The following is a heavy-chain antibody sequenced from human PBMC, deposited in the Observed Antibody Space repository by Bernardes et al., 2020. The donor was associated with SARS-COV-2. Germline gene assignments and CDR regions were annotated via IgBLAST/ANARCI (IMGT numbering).Heavy chain of an antibody. D-gene: IGHD6-19*01. Sequence: SETLSLTCSVSGDSINSASYRWGWIRQAPGKGLEWIGYIYYSGSTYYNPSLKSRVTISVDTSKNQFSLKLSSVTAADTAVYYCARDPYSSGLTDWGQGTLVTVSS. V-gene: IGHV4-31*03. CDR3: ARDPYSSGLTD. CDR2: IYYSGST. CDR1: GDSINSASYR. J-gene: IGHJ4*02.